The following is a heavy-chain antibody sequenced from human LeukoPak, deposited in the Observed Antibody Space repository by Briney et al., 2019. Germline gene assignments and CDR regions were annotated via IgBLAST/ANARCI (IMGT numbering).Heavy chain of an antibody. J-gene: IGHJ4*02. CDR3: ASSPLDTLVTSIDD. CDR1: GGTFSSYA. Sequence: SVKVSCKASGGTFSSYAISWVRQAPGQGLEWMGGIIPIFGTANYAQKFQGRVTITADESTSTAYMELSSLRSEDTAVYYCASSPLDTLVTSIDDWGQGTLVTVSS. D-gene: IGHD2-21*02. V-gene: IGHV1-69*01. CDR2: IIPIFGTA.